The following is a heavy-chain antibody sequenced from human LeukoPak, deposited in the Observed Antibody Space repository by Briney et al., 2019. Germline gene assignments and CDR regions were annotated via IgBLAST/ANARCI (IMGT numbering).Heavy chain of an antibody. V-gene: IGHV3-11*04. CDR1: GFTFSDYY. CDR3: ARVGKVGATGALDI. Sequence: NPGGSLRLSCAASGFTFSDYYMSWIRQAPGKGLQWLSYISDGGTTIFDADSVKGRFTISRDNAKKSLYLQLNSLRAEDTAVYYCARVGKVGATGALDIWGQGTLVTVSS. D-gene: IGHD1-26*01. CDR2: ISDGGTTI. J-gene: IGHJ3*02.